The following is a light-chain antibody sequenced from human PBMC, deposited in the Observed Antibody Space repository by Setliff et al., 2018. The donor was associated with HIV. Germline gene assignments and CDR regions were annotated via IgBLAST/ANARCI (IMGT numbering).Light chain of an antibody. CDR2: EVS. CDR1: NSDVGGYNY. Sequence: QSALTQPASVSGSPGQSITISCTGSNSDVGGYNYVSWYQQHPGKAPKLMIYEVSNRPSGVSNRFSGSKSGNTASLTISGLQAGDEADYYCSSYTNTNTGVFGTGTKGTVL. J-gene: IGLJ1*01. V-gene: IGLV2-14*01. CDR3: SSYTNTNTGV.